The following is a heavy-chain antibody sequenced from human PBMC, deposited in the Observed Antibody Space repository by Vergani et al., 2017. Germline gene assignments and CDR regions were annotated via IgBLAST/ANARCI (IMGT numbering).Heavy chain of an antibody. J-gene: IGHJ6*02. CDR1: GFTFSSYG. CDR2: ISYDGSNK. V-gene: IGHV3-30*03. D-gene: IGHD5-24*01. CDR3: ATVDGWSSPSRAYYYYGMDV. Sequence: QVQLVESGGGVVQPGRSLRLSCAASGFTFSSYGMHWVRQAPGKGLEWVAVISYDGSNKYYADSVKGRFTISRDNSKNTLYLQMNSLRAEDTAVYYCATVDGWSSPSRAYYYYGMDVWGQGTTVTVSS.